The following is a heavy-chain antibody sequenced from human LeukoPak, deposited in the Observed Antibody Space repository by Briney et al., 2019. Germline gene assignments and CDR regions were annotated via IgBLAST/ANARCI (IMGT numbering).Heavy chain of an antibody. V-gene: IGHV4-59*08. CDR2: VYYSGTT. D-gene: IGHD3-3*01. CDR1: GAYVDTFY. J-gene: IGHJ6*02. CDR3: ARLGFWSVHRVYAMDV. Sequence: SSETLSLTCNVSGAYVDTFYWSWTRQSSGKGLEWLGYVYYSGTTSFNPSLESRVTMSVDTSKNQIYLRLRSATAADTAVYYCARLGFWSVHRVYAMDVWGQGTTVTVSS.